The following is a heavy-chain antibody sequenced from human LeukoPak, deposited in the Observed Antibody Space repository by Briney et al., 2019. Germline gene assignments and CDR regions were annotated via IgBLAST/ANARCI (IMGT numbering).Heavy chain of an antibody. V-gene: IGHV3-30*18. CDR2: ISYDGSNK. D-gene: IGHD1-26*01. Sequence: GGSLRLSCAASGFTFSSYGMHWVRQAPGKGLEWVAVISYDGSNKYCADSVKGRFNISRDNSKNTLYLQMNSLRAEDTAVYYCAKDRGSGSYYYYYGMDVWGQGTTVTVSS. CDR1: GFTFSSYG. J-gene: IGHJ6*02. CDR3: AKDRGSGSYYYYYGMDV.